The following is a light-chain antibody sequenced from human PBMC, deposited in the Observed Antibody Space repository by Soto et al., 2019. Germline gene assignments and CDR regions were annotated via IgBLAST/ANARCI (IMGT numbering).Light chain of an antibody. CDR3: QQYNNWYA. V-gene: IGKV3-15*01. J-gene: IGKJ2*01. CDR1: QGVTGN. CDR2: VDS. Sequence: EILMTQSPATLSVSPGERVTPSARAIQGVTGNLAWYQQKRGQAPGSLIYVDSTRALEIPTRFRGRGSGTEFTLTISSLQSEDFAVYYCQQYNNWYAFGQGTKLEIK.